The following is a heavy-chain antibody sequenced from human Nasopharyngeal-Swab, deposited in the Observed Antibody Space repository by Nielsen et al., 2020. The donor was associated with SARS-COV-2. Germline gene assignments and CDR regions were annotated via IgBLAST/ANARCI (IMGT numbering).Heavy chain of an antibody. Sequence: GESLKISCAASGFTFSSYAMSWVRQAPGKGLEWVSAISGSGGSTYYADSVKGRFTISRDNSKYTLYLQMNSLRAEDTAVYYCANPYYDFWSGYSLYYYYYGMDVWGQGTTVTVPS. J-gene: IGHJ6*02. CDR2: ISGSGGST. V-gene: IGHV3-23*01. D-gene: IGHD3-3*01. CDR1: GFTFSSYA. CDR3: ANPYYDFWSGYSLYYYYYGMDV.